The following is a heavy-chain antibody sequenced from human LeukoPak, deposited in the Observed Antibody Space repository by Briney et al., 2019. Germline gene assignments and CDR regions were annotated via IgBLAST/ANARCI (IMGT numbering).Heavy chain of an antibody. Sequence: GASVNVSCKASGYTFTSYAMNWVRQAAGQGLERMGWINTNTGNPTYAQGFTGRFVFSLDTSVSTAYLQISSLKAEDTAVYYCAREEWTGVGGTYYYYGMDVWGQGTTVTVSS. CDR2: INTNTGNP. CDR1: GYTFTSYA. J-gene: IGHJ6*02. CDR3: AREEWTGVGGTYYYYGMDV. D-gene: IGHD3/OR15-3a*01. V-gene: IGHV7-4-1*02.